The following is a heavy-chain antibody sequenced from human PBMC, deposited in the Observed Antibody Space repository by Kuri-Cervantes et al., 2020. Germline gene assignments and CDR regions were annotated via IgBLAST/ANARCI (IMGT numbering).Heavy chain of an antibody. CDR3: ARDSGGIQLAY. D-gene: IGHD5-18*01. Sequence: GGSLRLSCAASGFTFSHYWMSWVRQAPGKGLEWVANIKEDGSEKYYVDSVKGRFTISRDNAKNSLYLQVNSLRDEDTAVYFCARDSGGIQLAYWGQGTLVTVSS. V-gene: IGHV3-7*01. J-gene: IGHJ4*02. CDR1: GFTFSHYW. CDR2: IKEDGSEK.